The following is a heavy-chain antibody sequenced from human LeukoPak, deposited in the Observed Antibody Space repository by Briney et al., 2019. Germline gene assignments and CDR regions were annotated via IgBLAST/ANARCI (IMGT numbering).Heavy chain of an antibody. Sequence: SQTLSLTCTVSGGSISSYYWSWIRQPPGKGLQWIGHISYGGITTYNPYLKSRVPMSVDTSQHHFSLRLRSVTAEDTAVYYCARDMVDRDMVKSLGWFDPWGQGTLVTVSS. CDR3: ARDMVDRDMVKSLGWFDP. CDR1: GGSISSYY. V-gene: IGHV4-59*01. CDR2: ISYGGIT. D-gene: IGHD5-18*01. J-gene: IGHJ5*02.